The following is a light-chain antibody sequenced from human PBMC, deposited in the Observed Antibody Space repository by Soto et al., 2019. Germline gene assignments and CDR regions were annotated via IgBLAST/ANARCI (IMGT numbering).Light chain of an antibody. Sequence: ILMTQSPSSLSAFVGDRVTITCRASQDIGNFLAWYQQKPGKVPKLLIYAASTLQSGVPSRFIGSGSGTDFTLTISSLQPEDVATYYCQKCKVAPLTFGGGTKVEIK. CDR1: QDIGNF. CDR3: QKCKVAPLT. V-gene: IGKV1-27*01. CDR2: AAS. J-gene: IGKJ4*01.